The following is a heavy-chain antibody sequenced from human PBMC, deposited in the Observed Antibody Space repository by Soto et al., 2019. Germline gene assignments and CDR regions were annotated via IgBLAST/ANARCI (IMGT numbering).Heavy chain of an antibody. CDR3: ARNLGGGDY. CDR2: ISSSSSTI. J-gene: IGHJ4*02. V-gene: IGHV3-48*01. Sequence: EVQLVESGGGLVQPGGSLRLSCAASGFTFSSYSMNWVRQAPGKGLEWVSYISSSSSTIYYADSVKGRFTISRDNAKNSLYLKRNGLRAGDTAGFYGARNLGGGDYWGQGTLVTVSS. CDR1: GFTFSSYS. D-gene: IGHD3-16*01.